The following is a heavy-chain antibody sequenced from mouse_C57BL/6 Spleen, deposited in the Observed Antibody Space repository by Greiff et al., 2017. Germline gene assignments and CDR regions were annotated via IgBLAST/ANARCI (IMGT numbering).Heavy chain of an antibody. CDR2: INPNNGGT. V-gene: IGHV1-22*01. D-gene: IGHD1-1*01. CDR1: GYTFTDYN. J-gene: IGHJ1*03. Sequence: EVKLQESGPELVKPGASVKMSCKASGYTFTDYNMHWVKQSHGKSLEWIGYINPNNGGTSYNQKFKGKATLTVNKSSSTAYMELRSLTSEDSAVYYCVPYYYGSSWYFDVWGTGTTVTVSS. CDR3: VPYYYGSSWYFDV.